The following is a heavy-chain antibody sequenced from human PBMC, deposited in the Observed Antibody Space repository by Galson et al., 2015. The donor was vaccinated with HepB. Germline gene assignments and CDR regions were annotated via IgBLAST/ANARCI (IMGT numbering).Heavy chain of an antibody. Sequence: SVKVSCKASGYTFTSYAMNWVRQAPGQGLEWMGWINTNTGNPTYAQGFTGRFVFSLDTSVSTAYLQISSLKAEDTAVYYCARVLGLIYYYYYGMDVWGQGTTVTVSS. D-gene: IGHD3-16*01. CDR1: GYTFTSYA. J-gene: IGHJ6*02. CDR2: INTNTGNP. V-gene: IGHV7-4-1*02. CDR3: ARVLGLIYYYYYGMDV.